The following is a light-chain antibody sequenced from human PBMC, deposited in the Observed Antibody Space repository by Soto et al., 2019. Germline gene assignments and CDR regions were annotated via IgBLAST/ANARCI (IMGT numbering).Light chain of an antibody. CDR1: QTVNSRY. J-gene: IGKJ1*01. Sequence: EIVLTQSPGTLSLSPGGSATLSCWASQTVNSRYLAWYQQRPGQAPRLLIYGASTRAAGIPARFTGSGSGTEFILTITSLQSEDSAVYYCQEYNTWPWTFGQGTKVDIK. V-gene: IGKV3D-15*01. CDR3: QEYNTWPWT. CDR2: GAS.